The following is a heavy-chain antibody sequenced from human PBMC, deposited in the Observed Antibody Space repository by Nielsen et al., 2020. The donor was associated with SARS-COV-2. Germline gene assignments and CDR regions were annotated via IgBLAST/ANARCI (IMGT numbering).Heavy chain of an antibody. D-gene: IGHD5-12*01. CDR2: IWYDGSNK. CDR1: GFTFSSYG. CDR3: TMSMVATADFDY. Sequence: GGSLRLSCAASGFTFSSYGMHWVRQAPGKGLEWVAVIWYDGSNKYYADSVKGRFTISRDNSKNTLYLQMNSLRAEDTAVYYCTMSMVATADFDYWGQGTLVTVSS. J-gene: IGHJ4*02. V-gene: IGHV3-33*01.